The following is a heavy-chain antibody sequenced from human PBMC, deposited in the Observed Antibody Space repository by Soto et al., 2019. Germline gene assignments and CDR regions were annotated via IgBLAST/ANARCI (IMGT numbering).Heavy chain of an antibody. V-gene: IGHV1-18*01. Sequence: ASVKVSCKASGYTFTNFGISWVRQAPGQGLEWMGWISAYNGKTNYAQKLQGRVTMTKDTSTDTAYMELSSLRSDDTAVYCCVTDPATNDYYYHGMDVWGQGTTVTVSS. J-gene: IGHJ6*02. CDR1: GYTFTNFG. CDR2: ISAYNGKT. CDR3: VTDPATNDYYYHGMDV. D-gene: IGHD1-26*01.